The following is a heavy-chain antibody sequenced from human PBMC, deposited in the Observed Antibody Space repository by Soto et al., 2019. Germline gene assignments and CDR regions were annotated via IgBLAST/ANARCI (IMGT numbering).Heavy chain of an antibody. V-gene: IGHV2-5*01. J-gene: IGHJ6*02. CDR2: IYWNDDK. CDR1: GISLSTSGVG. Sequence: SGPTLVNPTQTLTLTCTFSGISLSTSGVGVGWIRQPPGKALEWLALIYWNDDKRYSPSLKSRLTITKDTSKNQVVLTMTNMDPVDTATCYCAHRRASQYYYYYYGMDVWGQGTTVTVSS. CDR3: AHRRASQYYYYYYGMDV.